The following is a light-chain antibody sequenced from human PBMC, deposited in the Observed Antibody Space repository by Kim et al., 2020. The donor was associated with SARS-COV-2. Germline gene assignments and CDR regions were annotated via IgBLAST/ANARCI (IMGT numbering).Light chain of an antibody. J-gene: IGLJ1*01. V-gene: IGLV3-19*01. Sequence: SYELTQDPAVSVALGQTVRITCQGDSLRSYYASWYQQKPGQAPVLVIYGKNNRPSGIPDRFSGSSSGNTASLTITGAQAEDEADYYCDSRDSSSNHYVFGTGTKVTVL. CDR1: SLRSYY. CDR3: DSRDSSSNHYV. CDR2: GKN.